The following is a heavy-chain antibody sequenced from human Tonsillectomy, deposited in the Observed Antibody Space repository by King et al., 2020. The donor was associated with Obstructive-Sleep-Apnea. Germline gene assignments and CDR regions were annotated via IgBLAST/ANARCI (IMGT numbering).Heavy chain of an antibody. CDR3: ARLDILTGYSYGMDV. J-gene: IGHJ6*02. CDR2: IYYSGST. CDR1: GGSISSSNYY. D-gene: IGHD3-9*01. Sequence: QLQESGPGLVKPSETLSLTCTVSGGSISSSNYYWGWIRQPPGQGLEWIGNIYYSGSTFYNPSLKSRVTISVDTSKNQFSLRLSSVTAADTAVYYCARLDILTGYSYGMDVWGQGTTVTVSS. V-gene: IGHV4-39*01.